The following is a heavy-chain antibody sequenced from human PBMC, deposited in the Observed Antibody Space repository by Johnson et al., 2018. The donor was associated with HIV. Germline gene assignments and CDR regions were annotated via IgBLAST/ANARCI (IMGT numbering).Heavy chain of an antibody. CDR1: GFTFDDYA. J-gene: IGHJ3*02. CDR3: ARERGRIAADAFDI. D-gene: IGHD6-13*01. CDR2: ISYDGSNK. Sequence: QVQLVESGGGLVQPGRSLRLSCAASGFTFDDYAMHWVRQAPGKGLEWVAVISYDGSNKYYADSVKGRFTISRDNSKNTLYLQMNSLRAEDTAVYYCARERGRIAADAFDIWGQGTMVTVSS. V-gene: IGHV3-30*04.